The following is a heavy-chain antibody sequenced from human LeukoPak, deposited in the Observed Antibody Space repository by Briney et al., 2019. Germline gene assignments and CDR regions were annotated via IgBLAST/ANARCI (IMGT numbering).Heavy chain of an antibody. CDR2: INHSGST. V-gene: IGHV4-34*01. Sequence: SETLSLTCAVYGGSFSGYYWSWIRQPPGKGLEWIGEINHSGSTNYNPSLKSRVTISVDTSKNQFSLKLSSVTAADTAVYYCARAPTYYDSSGYYGIFDYWGQGTLVTVSS. CDR3: ARAPTYYDSSGYYGIFDY. D-gene: IGHD3-22*01. J-gene: IGHJ4*02. CDR1: GGSFSGYY.